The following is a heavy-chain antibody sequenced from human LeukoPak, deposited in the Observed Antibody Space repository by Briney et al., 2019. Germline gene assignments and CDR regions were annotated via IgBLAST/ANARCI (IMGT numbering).Heavy chain of an antibody. D-gene: IGHD5-24*01. V-gene: IGHV1-46*01. Sequence: VASVKVSCKASGYTFSNYHIHWVRQTPGQGIEWMGIINPRYGSATYAEKFQGRVTMTRDMSTSTVHMELSSLRSDDTAVYYCAREEARDGSTGYYFDYWGQGTLLTVSS. CDR2: INPRYGSA. CDR3: AREEARDGSTGYYFDY. CDR1: GYTFSNYH. J-gene: IGHJ4*02.